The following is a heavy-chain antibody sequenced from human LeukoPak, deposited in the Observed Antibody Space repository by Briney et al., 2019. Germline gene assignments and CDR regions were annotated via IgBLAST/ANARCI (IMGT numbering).Heavy chain of an antibody. V-gene: IGHV5-10-1*01. CDR3: ARHDSVAGTINFDY. D-gene: IGHD6-19*01. CDR1: GYSFTSYW. CDR2: IDPSDSYT. Sequence: GESLEISCKGSGYSFTSYWISWARQMPGRGLEWMGRIDPSDSYTNYSPSFQGHVTISADKSISTAYLQWSSLKASDTAMYYCARHDSVAGTINFDYWGQGTLVTVSS. J-gene: IGHJ4*02.